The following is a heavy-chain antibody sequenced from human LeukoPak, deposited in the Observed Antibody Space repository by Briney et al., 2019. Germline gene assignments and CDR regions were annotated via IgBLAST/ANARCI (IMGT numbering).Heavy chain of an antibody. Sequence: GESLKISCKGSGYSFTSYWIGWVRKTPGKGLEWMGIIYPGDSDTRYSPSFQGQVTLSADKSISTAYLQWSSLKASDTAMYYCVRQVAANKCFDYWGQGTLVTVSS. D-gene: IGHD1-26*01. V-gene: IGHV5-51*01. J-gene: IGHJ4*02. CDR2: IYPGDSDT. CDR1: GYSFTSYW. CDR3: VRQVAANKCFDY.